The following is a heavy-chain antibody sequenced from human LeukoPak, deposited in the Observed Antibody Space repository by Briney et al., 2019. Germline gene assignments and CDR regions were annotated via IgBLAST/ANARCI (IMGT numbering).Heavy chain of an antibody. CDR1: GGSISSGGYY. CDR2: IYYSGST. V-gene: IGHV4-31*03. Sequence: PSETLSLTCTVSGGSISSGGYYWSWIRQHPGKGLEWIGYIYYSGSTYYNPSLKSRVIISVDTSKNQFSLKLSSVTAADTAVYYCASTESSDNRSAFSGYWGQGTLVTVSS. J-gene: IGHJ4*02. D-gene: IGHD2/OR15-2a*01. CDR3: ASTESSDNRSAFSGY.